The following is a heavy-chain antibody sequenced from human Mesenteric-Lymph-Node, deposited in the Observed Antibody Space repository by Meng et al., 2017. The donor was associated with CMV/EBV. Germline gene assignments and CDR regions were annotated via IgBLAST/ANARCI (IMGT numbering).Heavy chain of an antibody. CDR2: IYHSGST. D-gene: IGHD3-16*01. Sequence: SLTCAVAGGSISSNNGWSWVRQPSGKGLEWIGEIYHSGSTNYNPSLKSRVTISVDKSKNQFSLKLSSVTAADTAVYYCARVWVDYFDYWGQGTLVTVSS. CDR1: GGSISSNNG. J-gene: IGHJ4*02. V-gene: IGHV4-4*02. CDR3: ARVWVDYFDY.